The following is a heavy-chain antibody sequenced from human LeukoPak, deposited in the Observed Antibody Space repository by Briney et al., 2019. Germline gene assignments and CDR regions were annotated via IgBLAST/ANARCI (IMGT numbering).Heavy chain of an antibody. D-gene: IGHD3-10*02. CDR3: AELGITMIGGV. V-gene: IGHV3-21*01. CDR2: ISSSSSYI. CDR1: GFTFSSYS. J-gene: IGHJ6*04. Sequence: GGSLRLSCAASGFTFSSYSMNWVRQAPGKGREWVSSISSSSSYIYYADSVKGRFTISRDNAKNSLYLQMNSLRAEDTAVYYCAELGITMIGGVWGKGTTVTISS.